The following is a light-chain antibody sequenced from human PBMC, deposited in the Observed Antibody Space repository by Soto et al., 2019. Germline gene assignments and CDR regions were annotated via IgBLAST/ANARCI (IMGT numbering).Light chain of an antibody. V-gene: IGKV3-15*01. CDR2: GAS. J-gene: IGKJ1*01. CDR1: QSVSSN. Sequence: ETVMTQSPATLSVSPGERATLSCRASQSVSSNLAWYQQKPGQAPRLLIYGASTRATGIPARFSGSGSGTEFTLTISSLQSEDFAVYYCQQYNSWPWTFGQGTNVESK. CDR3: QQYNSWPWT.